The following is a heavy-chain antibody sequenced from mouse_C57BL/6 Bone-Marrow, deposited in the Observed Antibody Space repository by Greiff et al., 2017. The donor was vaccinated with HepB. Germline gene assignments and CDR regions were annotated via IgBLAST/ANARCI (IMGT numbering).Heavy chain of an antibody. Sequence: EVHLVESGGGLVQPGGSLKLSCAASGFTFSDYGMAWVRQAPRKGPEWVAFISNLAYSIYYADTVTGRFTISRENAKNTLYLEMSSLRSEDTAMYYCARPDYSKGGFAYWGQGTLVTVSA. V-gene: IGHV5-15*01. CDR2: ISNLAYSI. D-gene: IGHD2-5*01. CDR3: ARPDYSKGGFAY. J-gene: IGHJ3*01. CDR1: GFTFSDYG.